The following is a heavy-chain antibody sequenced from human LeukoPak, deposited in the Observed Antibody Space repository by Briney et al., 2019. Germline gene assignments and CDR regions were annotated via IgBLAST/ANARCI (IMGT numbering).Heavy chain of an antibody. CDR1: GYTFTSYG. CDR2: ISAYNGNT. V-gene: IGHV1-18*01. J-gene: IGHJ6*02. CDR3: ARYYDFWSGYYHGMDV. D-gene: IGHD3-3*01. Sequence: ASVKVSCKASGYTFTSYGISWVRQAPGQGLEWMGWISAYNGNTNYARKLQGRVTMTTDTSTSTAYMELRSLRSDDTAVYYCARYYDFWSGYYHGMDVWGQGTTVTVSS.